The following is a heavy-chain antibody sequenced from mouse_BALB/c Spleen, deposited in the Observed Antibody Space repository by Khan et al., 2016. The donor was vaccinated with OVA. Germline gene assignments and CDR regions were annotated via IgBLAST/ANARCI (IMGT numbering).Heavy chain of an antibody. CDR2: INTYTGEP. V-gene: IGHV9-3-1*01. J-gene: IGHJ4*01. Sequence: QIQLVQSGPELKKPGETVKISCKASGYTFTNYGMNWVKQAPGKGLKWMGWINTYTGEPTYADDFKGRFAFSLETSASTAYLQINNLKNDDTATDFCARPPFFSDVMGYWGQGTSVTVSS. CDR1: GYTFTNYG. CDR3: ARPPFFSDVMGY.